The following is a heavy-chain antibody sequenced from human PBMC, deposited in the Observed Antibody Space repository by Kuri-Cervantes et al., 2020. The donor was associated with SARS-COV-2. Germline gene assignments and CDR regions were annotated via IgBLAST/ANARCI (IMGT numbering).Heavy chain of an antibody. CDR3: ARVGDYGDASISDAFDI. CDR1: GFTFSSYA. CDR2: ISYDGSNK. Sequence: GESLKISCAASGFTFSSYAMHWVRQAPGKGLEWVAVISYDGSNKYYADSVKGRFTISRDNSKNTLYLQMNSLRAEDTAVYYCARVGDYGDASISDAFDIWGQGTMVTVSS. V-gene: IGHV3-30*07. J-gene: IGHJ3*02. D-gene: IGHD4-17*01.